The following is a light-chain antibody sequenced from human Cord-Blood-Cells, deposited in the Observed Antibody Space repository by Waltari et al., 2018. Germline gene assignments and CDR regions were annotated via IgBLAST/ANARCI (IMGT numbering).Light chain of an antibody. V-gene: IGLV2-11*01. J-gene: IGLJ1*01. CDR3: CSYAGSYTFV. Sequence: SALTQPRSVYGSPGQSVTISCTGTSSDVGGYNYVSWYQQHPGKVPKLMIYDVSKRPSGVPDRFSGSKSGNTASLTISGLQAEDEADYYCCSYAGSYTFVFGTGTKVTVL. CDR2: DVS. CDR1: SSDVGGYNY.